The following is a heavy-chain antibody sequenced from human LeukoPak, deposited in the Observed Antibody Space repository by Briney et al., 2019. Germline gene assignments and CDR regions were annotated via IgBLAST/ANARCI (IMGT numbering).Heavy chain of an antibody. CDR1: GGSISSHY. CDR3: TRAQGGAFDI. D-gene: IGHD3-16*01. V-gene: IGHV4-59*11. Sequence: SETLSLTCTVSGGSISSHYWSWIRQPPGKGLEWIGYIHYGGTTNYDPSLKSRVTISLDTSNNQFSLKVNSVAAADTAVYYCTRAQGGAFDIWGQGTMVTVSS. J-gene: IGHJ3*02. CDR2: IHYGGTT.